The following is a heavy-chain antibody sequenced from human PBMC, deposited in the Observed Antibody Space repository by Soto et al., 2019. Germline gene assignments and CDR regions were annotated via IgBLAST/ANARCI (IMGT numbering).Heavy chain of an antibody. CDR3: ARLGTTYAFDI. CDR1: GYTFTSYA. D-gene: IGHD1-1*01. CDR2: INAGNGNT. V-gene: IGHV1-3*01. J-gene: IGHJ3*02. Sequence: QVQLVQSGAEVKKPGASVKVSCTASGYTFTSYAMHWVRQAPGQRLEWMGWINAGNGNTKYSQKFQGRVTITRDTSASTAYMELSSLRSEDTAVYYCARLGTTYAFDIWGQGTMVTVSS.